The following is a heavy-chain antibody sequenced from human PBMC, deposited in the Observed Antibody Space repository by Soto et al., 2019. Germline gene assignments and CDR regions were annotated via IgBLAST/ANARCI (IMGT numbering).Heavy chain of an antibody. V-gene: IGHV1-18*01. CDR3: ARDITIFGVVSPSDY. CDR2: ISAYNGNT. J-gene: IGHJ4*02. Sequence: ASVKVSCKASGYTFTSYGISWVRQAPGQGLEWMGWISAYNGNTNYAQKLQGRVTMTTDTSTSTAYMELRSLRSDDTAVYYCARDITIFGVVSPSDYWGQGTLVTVPQ. D-gene: IGHD3-3*01. CDR1: GYTFTSYG.